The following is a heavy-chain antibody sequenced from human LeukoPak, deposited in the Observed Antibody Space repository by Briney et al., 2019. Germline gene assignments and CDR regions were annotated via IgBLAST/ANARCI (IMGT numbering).Heavy chain of an antibody. D-gene: IGHD2-21*01. Sequence: SETLSLTCTVSGGSISSYYWSWIRQPPGKGLEWIGYIYYSGSTNYNPSLKSRVTISVDTSKNQFSLKLSSVTAADTAVYYCAIAFEGVKDAFDIWGQGTMVTVSS. CDR1: GGSISSYY. J-gene: IGHJ3*02. CDR3: AIAFEGVKDAFDI. V-gene: IGHV4-59*01. CDR2: IYYSGST.